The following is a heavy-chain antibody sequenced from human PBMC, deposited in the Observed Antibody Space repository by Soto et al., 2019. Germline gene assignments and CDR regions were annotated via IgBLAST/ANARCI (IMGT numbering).Heavy chain of an antibody. CDR2: ISSNGGST. V-gene: IGHV3-64D*06. J-gene: IGHJ6*02. D-gene: IGHD6-13*01. Sequence: GGPLRLSCSASGFTFSSYAMHWVRQAPGKGLEYVSAISSNGGSTYYADSVKGRFTISRDNSKNTLYLQMSSLRAEDTAVYYCVKDQSIAAAGRDYYGMDVWGQGTTVTVSS. CDR3: VKDQSIAAAGRDYYGMDV. CDR1: GFTFSSYA.